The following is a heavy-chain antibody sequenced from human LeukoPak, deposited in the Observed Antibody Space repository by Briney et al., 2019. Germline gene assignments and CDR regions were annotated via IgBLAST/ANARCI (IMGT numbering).Heavy chain of an antibody. V-gene: IGHV3-66*01. D-gene: IGHD3-22*01. CDR2: LYSGGST. J-gene: IGHJ4*02. CDR3: VRDYDSSGFLAH. Sequence: PGRSLRLSCAASGFTFSSYGMHWVRQAPGKGLEWVSILYSGGSTYYADSVKGRFTISRDNSRNTLYLQMNSLRAEDTAVYYCVRDYDSSGFLAHWGQGTLVTVSS. CDR1: GFTFSSYG.